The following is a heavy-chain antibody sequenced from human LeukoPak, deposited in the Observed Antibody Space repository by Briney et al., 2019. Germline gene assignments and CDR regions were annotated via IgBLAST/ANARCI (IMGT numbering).Heavy chain of an antibody. CDR1: RGSISSRSYY. CDR3: ARILTTFDS. V-gene: IGHV4-39*01. J-gene: IGHJ4*02. CDR2: FYYIGGT. Sequence: SETLSLTCTVPRGSISSRSYYWGWIRQPPGKRLEWIGSFYYIGGTYYNPSLEGRVTISADSSKNQFSLKLTSVTAADTALYYCARILTTFDSWGQGTLVTVSS. D-gene: IGHD4-11*01.